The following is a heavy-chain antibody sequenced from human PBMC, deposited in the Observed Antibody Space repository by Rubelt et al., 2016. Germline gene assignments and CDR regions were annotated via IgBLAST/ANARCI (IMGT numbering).Heavy chain of an antibody. D-gene: IGHD1-26*01. Sequence: EWVAVIWYDGSNKYYADSVKGRFTISRDNSKNTLYLQMNSLRPEDTAVYYCAREGDIVGATTAFDYWGQGTLDTVSS. CDR2: IWYDGSNK. CDR3: AREGDIVGATTAFDY. J-gene: IGHJ4*02. V-gene: IGHV3-33*01.